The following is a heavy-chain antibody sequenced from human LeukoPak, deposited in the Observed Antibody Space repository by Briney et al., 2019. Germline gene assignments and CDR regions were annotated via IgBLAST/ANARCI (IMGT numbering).Heavy chain of an antibody. CDR2: VSSNGAKT. CDR3: ARGLYSSGWYDY. J-gene: IGHJ4*02. D-gene: IGHD6-19*01. V-gene: IGHV3-23*01. Sequence: PGGSLRLSCAASGFTFSSYAITWVRQAPGKGLEWVSAVSSNGAKTYYADSVKGRFTISRDNYKNMVFLQMNSLRAEDTAVYYCARGLYSSGWYDYWGQGTLVTVSS. CDR1: GFTFSSYA.